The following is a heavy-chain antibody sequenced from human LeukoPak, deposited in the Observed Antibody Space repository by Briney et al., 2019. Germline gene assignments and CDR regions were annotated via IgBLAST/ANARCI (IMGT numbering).Heavy chain of an antibody. CDR2: INAANGNT. CDR1: GYTFTNYL. CDR3: ARDIQTN. Sequence: ASVKVSCKASGYTFTNYLIHWVRQAPGQRLEWMGCINAANGNTKYSQKFQGRVTITRDTSASTAYMEPSSLRSEDTAVYYCARDIQTNWGQGTLVTVSS. J-gene: IGHJ4*02. V-gene: IGHV1-3*01. D-gene: IGHD1-7*01.